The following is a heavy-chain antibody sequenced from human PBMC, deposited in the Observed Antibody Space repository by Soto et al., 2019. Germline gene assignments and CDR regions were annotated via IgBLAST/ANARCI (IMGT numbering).Heavy chain of an antibody. Sequence: SETLSLLCTVSGDSVTSVSDYWSWIRQPPGKGLEWIGYIYYSGSADYNPSLGSRVTISIDTSKNQFSLKLTSVTAADTAVYYCARGVGFGYYYYHMDLWGQGTTVTVSS. CDR1: GDSVTSVSDY. V-gene: IGHV4-61*01. CDR2: IYYSGSA. CDR3: ARGVGFGYYYYHMDL. J-gene: IGHJ6*02. D-gene: IGHD3-10*01.